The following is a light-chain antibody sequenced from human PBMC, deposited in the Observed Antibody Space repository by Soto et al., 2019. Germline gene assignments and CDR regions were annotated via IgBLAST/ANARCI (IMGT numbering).Light chain of an antibody. CDR1: QSLVYSYGNTY. CDR2: LGS. CDR3: MQALQTRT. V-gene: IGKV2-28*01. J-gene: IGKJ1*01. Sequence: DVVMTQSPLSLPVTLGQPASISCRSSQSLVYSYGNTYLNWFQQKPGQSPQLLIYLGSNRASGVPDRFSGSGSGTDFTLKISRVEAEDVGVYYCMQALQTRTFGQGTKVDIK.